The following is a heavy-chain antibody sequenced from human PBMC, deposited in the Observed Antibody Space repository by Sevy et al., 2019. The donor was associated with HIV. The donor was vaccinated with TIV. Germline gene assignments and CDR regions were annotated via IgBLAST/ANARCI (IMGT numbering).Heavy chain of an antibody. CDR2: IYYSGST. Sequence: SETLSLTCTVSGGSVSSGSYYWSWIRQPPGKGLEWIGYIYYSGSTNYNPSLKSRVTISVDTSKNQFSLKLSSVTAADTAVYYCARYYYDSSGYYWLRYFDYWGQGTLVTVSS. CDR1: GGSVSSGSYY. V-gene: IGHV4-61*01. D-gene: IGHD3-22*01. CDR3: ARYYYDSSGYYWLRYFDY. J-gene: IGHJ4*02.